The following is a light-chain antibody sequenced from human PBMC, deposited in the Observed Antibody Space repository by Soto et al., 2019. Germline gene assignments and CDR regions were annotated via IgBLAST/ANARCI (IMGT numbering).Light chain of an antibody. CDR2: AVS. CDR3: MQSIQLPRT. V-gene: IGKV2D-29*01. J-gene: IGKJ1*01. CDR1: QSLLQSDGNTY. Sequence: ILLTPTPRSLSVTTGQPASISCKSRQSLLQSDGNTYLYWYLQKPGQPPQLLIYAVSNLFSGVPDRFSGSGSGTDFTLKISRVEAEDVGVYCCMQSIQLPRTFGQRTKVDI.